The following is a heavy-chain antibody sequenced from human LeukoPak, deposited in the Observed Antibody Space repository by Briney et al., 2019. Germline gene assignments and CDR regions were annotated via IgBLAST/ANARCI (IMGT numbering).Heavy chain of an antibody. CDR3: ASDRFYFGV. Sequence: PGGSLRLSCAASGFTFSSYWMHWVRQAPGKGLEWVANIKLDGTEKYYVDSVKGRFTISRDNAKNSLYLQMNSLRAEDTAVYHCASDRFYFGVWGQGTLVTVSS. J-gene: IGHJ4*02. CDR1: GFTFSSYW. V-gene: IGHV3-7*05. D-gene: IGHD3-16*01. CDR2: IKLDGTEK.